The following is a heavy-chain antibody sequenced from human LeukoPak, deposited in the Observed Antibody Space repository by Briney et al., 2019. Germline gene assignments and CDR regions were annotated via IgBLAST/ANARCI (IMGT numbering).Heavy chain of an antibody. V-gene: IGHV3-23*01. D-gene: IGHD2-15*01. Sequence: GGSLRLSCAASGLTFSNYAMSWVRQAPGKGREWVSTISGGGNTTYSADSVKGRFIISRDKSMHTLYLQMNSVRADDTALYYCAKGSSASCFSSLDSWGQGTLVTVSS. CDR1: GLTFSNYA. CDR3: AKGSSASCFSSLDS. J-gene: IGHJ4*02. CDR2: ISGGGNTT.